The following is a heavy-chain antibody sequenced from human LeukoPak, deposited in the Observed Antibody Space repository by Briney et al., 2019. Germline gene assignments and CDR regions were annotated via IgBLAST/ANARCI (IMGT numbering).Heavy chain of an antibody. Sequence: PGRSLRLSCAASGLTFSSYAMHWVRQAPGKGLEWVAVISYDGSSKYYADSVKGRFTMSRENAKNSLHLQMNSLRAEDTAVYYCARHLNYYLDYWGQGTLVTVSS. J-gene: IGHJ4*02. CDR1: GLTFSSYA. D-gene: IGHD3-10*01. V-gene: IGHV3-30*14. CDR3: ARHLNYYLDY. CDR2: ISYDGSSK.